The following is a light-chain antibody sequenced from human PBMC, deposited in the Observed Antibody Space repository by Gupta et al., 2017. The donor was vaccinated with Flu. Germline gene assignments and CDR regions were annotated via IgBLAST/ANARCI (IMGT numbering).Light chain of an antibody. CDR3: GCNGAACV. V-gene: IGLV2-11*03. CDR1: TIDIRSSAY. J-gene: IGLJ3*02. CDR2: NGT. Sequence: IAILRHGNTIDIRSSAYVPWHQQHPGKAPTFMIYNGTKRTSGGPYRFCCSKSGTPASPALSGLQDEDEDYYYCGCNGAACVFGGGTKLTVL.